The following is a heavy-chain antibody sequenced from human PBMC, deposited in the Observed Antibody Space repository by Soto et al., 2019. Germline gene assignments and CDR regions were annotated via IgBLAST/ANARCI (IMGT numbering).Heavy chain of an antibody. CDR3: ARGGVYDYYYYYMDV. CDR1: GFTFSSYG. V-gene: IGHV3-33*01. CDR2: IWYDGSNK. Sequence: QVQRVESGGGVVQPGRSLRLSCAASGFTFSSYGMHWVRQAPGKGLEWVAVIWYDGSNKYYADSVKGRFTIARDNSKNTLYLQMNSLRAEDTAVYYCARGGVYDYYYYYMDVWGKGTTVTVSS. J-gene: IGHJ6*03. D-gene: IGHD3-10*01.